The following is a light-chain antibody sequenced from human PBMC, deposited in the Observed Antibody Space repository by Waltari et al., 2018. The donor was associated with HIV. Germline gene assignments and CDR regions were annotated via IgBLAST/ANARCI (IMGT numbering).Light chain of an antibody. CDR3: QQYYTTPFT. Sequence: DIVMTQSPDSLAVSLGERATINCKSSQRVLYSSNNNNNLAWYQQKPGQPPQLLIYWASTRESGVPDRFSGSGSGTEFTLTISSLQAEDVAVYYCQQYYTTPFTFGPGTTVDIK. CDR1: QRVLYSSNNNNN. CDR2: WAS. V-gene: IGKV4-1*01. J-gene: IGKJ3*01.